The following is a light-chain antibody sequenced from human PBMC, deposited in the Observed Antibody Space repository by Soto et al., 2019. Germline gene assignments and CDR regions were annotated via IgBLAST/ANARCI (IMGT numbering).Light chain of an antibody. J-gene: IGKJ5*01. CDR1: QGIGSD. Sequence: EIVLTQSPATLSLSPGDRASLSCRASQGIGSDLAWYQQKPGQAPRLLISGASDRATGIPARFRGSGSGTDFTLTISNVESEDFAIYFCQQRSKWPPITFGQGTRLDI. CDR2: GAS. V-gene: IGKV3-11*01. CDR3: QQRSKWPPIT.